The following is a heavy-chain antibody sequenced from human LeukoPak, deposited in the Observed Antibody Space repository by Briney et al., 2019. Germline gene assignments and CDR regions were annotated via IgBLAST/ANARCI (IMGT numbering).Heavy chain of an antibody. CDR1: GFTFSSYA. V-gene: IGHV3-23*01. CDR2: ISGSGGNT. Sequence: QTGGCLRLSCAASGFTFSSYAMSWVRQAPGKWLEWGSGISGSGGNTYYADSVKGRFTISRDNSKNTLYLQMNSLRAEDTAVYYCAKETMIVVIFGSFDYWGQGTLVTVSS. D-gene: IGHD3-22*01. CDR3: AKETMIVVIFGSFDY. J-gene: IGHJ4*02.